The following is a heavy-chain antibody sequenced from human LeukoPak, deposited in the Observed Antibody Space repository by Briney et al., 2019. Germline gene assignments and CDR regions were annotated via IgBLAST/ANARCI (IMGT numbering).Heavy chain of an antibody. CDR1: GYTFTSYY. D-gene: IGHD6-19*01. V-gene: IGHV1-46*01. CDR3: AREWLVGLAFDI. CDR2: INPSGGST. J-gene: IGHJ3*02. Sequence: ASVKVSCKASGYTFTSYYMHWVRQAPGQGLEWMGIINPSGGSTSHAQKFQGRVTMTRDTSTSTVYMELSSLRSEDTAVYYCAREWLVGLAFDIWGQGTMVTVSS.